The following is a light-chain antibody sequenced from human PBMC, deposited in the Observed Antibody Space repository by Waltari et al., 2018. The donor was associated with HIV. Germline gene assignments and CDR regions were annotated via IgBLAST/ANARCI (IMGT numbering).Light chain of an antibody. Sequence: QSVLTQPPSVSGAPGQSVTISCSGSASNIGTNYDVNWYQHFPGAAPQLLIFGDYNRPSGVPDRFSGSKSGTSASLAITGLQPEDEAEYYCQSYDIALGGFFVFGTGTTVTVL. CDR3: QSYDIALGGFFV. CDR1: ASNIGTNYD. V-gene: IGLV1-40*01. J-gene: IGLJ1*01. CDR2: GDY.